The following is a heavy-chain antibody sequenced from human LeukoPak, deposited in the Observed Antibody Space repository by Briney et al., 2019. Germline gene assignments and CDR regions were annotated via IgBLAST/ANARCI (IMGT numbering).Heavy chain of an antibody. V-gene: IGHV1-2*02. Sequence: ASVKVSCKASGYSFTGYYMHWVRQAPAQGLEWMGWIYPKSGATNYAQKFRGRVTMSRDTSINTVYMEVTRLRSDDTAMYYCARRGIPVAGTAYFDLWGRGTLVTVSS. D-gene: IGHD6-19*01. J-gene: IGHJ2*01. CDR1: GYSFTGYY. CDR2: IYPKSGAT. CDR3: ARRGIPVAGTAYFDL.